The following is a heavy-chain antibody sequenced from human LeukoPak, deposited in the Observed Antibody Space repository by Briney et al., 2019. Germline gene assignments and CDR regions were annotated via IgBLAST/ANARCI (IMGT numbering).Heavy chain of an antibody. Sequence: PGGSLRLSCAASGFTFSSYNMNWVRQAPGQGVEYVSSVSSSSDRTQYARSVKGRFSISRGNSKNTLYLQLSSLRAEDIAIYYCSKDRIGSCSAFDYWGRGTLVTVSS. CDR3: SKDRIGSCSAFDY. J-gene: IGHJ4*02. CDR2: VSSSSDRT. CDR1: GFTFSSYN. D-gene: IGHD2-15*01. V-gene: IGHV3-64*01.